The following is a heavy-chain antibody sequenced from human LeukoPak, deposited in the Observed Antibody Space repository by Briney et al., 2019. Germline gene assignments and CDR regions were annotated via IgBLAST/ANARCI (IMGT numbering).Heavy chain of an antibody. J-gene: IGHJ4*02. V-gene: IGHV1-8*01. Sequence: ASVRVSCKASGYTFTGYDINWVRQATGQGLEWVGWMNPNTGDTGHAQKFQGRVTMTRNTSIDTAYMELSGLRSEDTAVYYCTRGSLSGSSRDYWGQGTLVTVS. CDR1: GYTFTGYD. CDR3: TRGSLSGSSRDY. D-gene: IGHD1-26*01. CDR2: MNPNTGDT.